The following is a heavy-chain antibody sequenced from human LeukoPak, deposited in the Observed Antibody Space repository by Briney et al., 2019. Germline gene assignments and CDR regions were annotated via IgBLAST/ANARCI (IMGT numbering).Heavy chain of an antibody. Sequence: PSETLSLTCAVYGGSFSGYYWSWIRQPPGKGLEWIGEINHSGSTNYNPSLKSRVTISVDTSKNQFSLKLSSVTAADTAVYYCARGRDIVATISEGVSAYWGQGTLVTVSS. J-gene: IGHJ4*02. D-gene: IGHD5-12*01. CDR3: ARGRDIVATISEGVSAY. CDR2: INHSGST. CDR1: GGSFSGYY. V-gene: IGHV4-34*01.